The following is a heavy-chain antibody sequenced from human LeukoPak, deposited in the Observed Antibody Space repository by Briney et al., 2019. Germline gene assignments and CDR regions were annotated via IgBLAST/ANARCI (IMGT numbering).Heavy chain of an antibody. CDR1: GFTFSSHA. J-gene: IGHJ4*02. CDR2: ISSNGGST. CDR3: VKDGRMATITYNDLFDY. V-gene: IGHV3-64D*06. D-gene: IGHD5-24*01. Sequence: GGSLRLSCSASGFTFSSHAMHWVRQAPGKGLEYVSAISSNGGSTYYADSVKGRFTISRENSKNTLYLQMSSLRAEDTAVYYCVKDGRMATITYNDLFDYWGQGTLVTVSS.